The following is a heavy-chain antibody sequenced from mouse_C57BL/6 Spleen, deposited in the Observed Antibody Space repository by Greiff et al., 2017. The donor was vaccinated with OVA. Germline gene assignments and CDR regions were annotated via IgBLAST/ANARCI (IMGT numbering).Heavy chain of an antibody. CDR1: GFTFSSYA. J-gene: IGHJ1*03. D-gene: IGHD2-3*01. CDR3: TRDDGYYDV. Sequence: EVKVEESGEGLVKPGGSLKLSCAASGFTFSSYAMSWVRQTPEKRLEWVAYISSGGDYIYYADTVKGRFTISRDNARNTLYLQMSSLKSEDTAMYYCTRDDGYYDVWGTGTTVTVSS. CDR2: ISSGGDYI. V-gene: IGHV5-9-1*02.